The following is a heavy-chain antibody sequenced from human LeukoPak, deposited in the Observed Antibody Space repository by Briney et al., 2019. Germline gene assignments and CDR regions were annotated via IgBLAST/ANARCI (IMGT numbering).Heavy chain of an antibody. V-gene: IGHV4-34*01. D-gene: IGHD3-22*01. Sequence: PSETLSLTCAVYGGSFSGYYWSWIRQPPGKGLEWIGEINHSGSTNYNPSLKSRVTISVDTSKNQFSPKLSSVTAADTAVYYCARGRRRSITMIVVASQYFDYWGQGTLVTVSS. CDR2: INHSGST. J-gene: IGHJ4*02. CDR3: ARGRRRSITMIVVASQYFDY. CDR1: GGSFSGYY.